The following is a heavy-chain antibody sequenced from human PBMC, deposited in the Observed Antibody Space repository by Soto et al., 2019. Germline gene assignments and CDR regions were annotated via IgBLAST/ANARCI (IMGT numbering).Heavy chain of an antibody. V-gene: IGHV3-33*01. Sequence: QVQLVESGGGVVQPGRSLRLSCAASGFTFSSYGMHWVRQAPGKGLEWVAVIWYDGSNKYYADSVKGRFTISRDNSNNTLYLQMNSLRAEDTAVYYCARDGAGVVTAIPLLDYWGQGTLVTVSS. J-gene: IGHJ4*02. CDR2: IWYDGSNK. CDR1: GFTFSSYG. D-gene: IGHD2-21*02. CDR3: ARDGAGVVTAIPLLDY.